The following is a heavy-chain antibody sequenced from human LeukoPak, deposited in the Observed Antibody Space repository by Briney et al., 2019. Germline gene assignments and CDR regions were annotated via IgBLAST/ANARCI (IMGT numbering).Heavy chain of an antibody. V-gene: IGHV4-34*01. CDR3: ATLIAAAGTENWFDP. CDR1: GGSFSGYY. Sequence: SETLSLTCAVYGGSFSGYYWSWIRQPPGKGLEWIGEINHSGSTNYNPSLKSRVTISVDTSKNQFSLKLSSVTAADTAVYYCATLIAAAGTENWFDPWGQGTLVTVSS. CDR2: INHSGST. D-gene: IGHD6-13*01. J-gene: IGHJ5*02.